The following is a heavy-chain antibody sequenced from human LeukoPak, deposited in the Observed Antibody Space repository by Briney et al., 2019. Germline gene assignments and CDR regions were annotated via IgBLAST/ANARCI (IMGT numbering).Heavy chain of an antibody. CDR2: IIPTLGIA. J-gene: IGHJ4*02. V-gene: IGHV1-69*04. Sequence: GASVKVSCKASGGTFSSYAISWVRQAPGQGLEWMGRIIPTLGIANYAQKFQGRVTITADKSTSTAYMELSSLRSEDTAVYYCARDSSGQSYWGQGTLVTVSS. CDR1: GGTFSSYA. CDR3: ARDSSGQSY. D-gene: IGHD3-22*01.